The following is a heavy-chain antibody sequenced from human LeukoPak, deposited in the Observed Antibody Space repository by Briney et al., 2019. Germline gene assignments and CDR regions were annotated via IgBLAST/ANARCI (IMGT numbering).Heavy chain of an antibody. Sequence: ASVKVSCKASGYTFTGYYMHWVRQAPGQGLEWMGWINPNSGGTNYAQKFQGRVTMTRDTSISTAYMELSSLRSEDTAVYYCARGRDGYNSAAFDIWGQGTMVTVSS. J-gene: IGHJ3*02. D-gene: IGHD5-12*01. CDR2: INPNSGGT. CDR3: ARGRDGYNSAAFDI. CDR1: GYTFTGYY. V-gene: IGHV1-2*02.